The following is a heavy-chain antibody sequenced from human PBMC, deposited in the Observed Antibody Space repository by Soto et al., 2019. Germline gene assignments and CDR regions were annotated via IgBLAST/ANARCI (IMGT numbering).Heavy chain of an antibody. Sequence: ASVKVSCKASGYTFITYGITWVRQAPGQGLEWMGWISGYTGNTNYAQKFQGRVTMTTDTSTSTAYMELKSLRSDDTAVYYCARASTPLIPLEYWGQGTLVTVSS. CDR1: GYTFITYG. V-gene: IGHV1-18*04. CDR2: ISGYTGNT. CDR3: ARASTPLIPLEY. D-gene: IGHD2-15*01. J-gene: IGHJ4*02.